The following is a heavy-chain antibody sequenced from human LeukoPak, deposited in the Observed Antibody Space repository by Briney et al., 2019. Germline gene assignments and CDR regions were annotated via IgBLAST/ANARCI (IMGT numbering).Heavy chain of an antibody. D-gene: IGHD2-2*01. CDR3: ARRAVVPAAVSYFDN. J-gene: IGHJ4*02. Sequence: PSQTLSLTCAVSGGSISSGGYSWSWIRQPPGKGLEWIGYIYHSGSTYYNPSLKSRVTISVDRSKNQFSLRLASVTAADTALYYCARRAVVPAAVSYFDNWGQGTLVTVSS. CDR2: IYHSGST. V-gene: IGHV4-30-2*01. CDR1: GGSISSGGYS.